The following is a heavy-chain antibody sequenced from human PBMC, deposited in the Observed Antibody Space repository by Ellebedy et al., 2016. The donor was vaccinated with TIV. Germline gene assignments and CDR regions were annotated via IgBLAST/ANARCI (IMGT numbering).Heavy chain of an antibody. CDR3: VTRGYSGYDYFDY. CDR2: INPNNGGT. CDR1: GYSFIGYY. V-gene: IGHV1-2*02. D-gene: IGHD5-12*01. Sequence: ASVKVSXKAPGYSFIGYYMHWVRQAPGQGLEWKGWINPNNGGTNSAQKFQGRVTMTRDAPISTAYMELSRLRSDDTAVYYCVTRGYSGYDYFDYWGQGTLVTVSS. J-gene: IGHJ4*02.